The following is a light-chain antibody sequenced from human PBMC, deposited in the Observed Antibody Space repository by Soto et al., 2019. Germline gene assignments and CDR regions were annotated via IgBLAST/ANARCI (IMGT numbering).Light chain of an antibody. J-gene: IGKJ3*01. CDR3: QQSYSTPFT. Sequence: DIQMTQSPSSLSASVGDRVTSTCRASQSISSYLNCYQQKPGKAPKLLIYAASSLQSGAPSRFSGSGSGTDFTLTISSLQPAEFATYYCQQSYSTPFTFGPGTKVDIK. CDR2: AAS. V-gene: IGKV1-39*01. CDR1: QSISSY.